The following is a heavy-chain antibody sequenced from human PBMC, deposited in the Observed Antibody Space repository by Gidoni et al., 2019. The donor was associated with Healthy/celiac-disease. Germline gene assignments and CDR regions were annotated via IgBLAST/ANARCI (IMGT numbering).Heavy chain of an antibody. CDR3: ASTYDSSGYYAHEYFQH. D-gene: IGHD3-22*01. CDR1: GFTFSIYA. CDR2: ISGSGGST. J-gene: IGHJ1*01. Sequence: EVHLLESGGGLVQHGGSLRLSCAASGFTFSIYAMCWVRQAPGKGLGWVSAISGSGGSTYYADSVKGRFTISRDNSKNTLYLQMNSLRAEDTAVYYCASTYDSSGYYAHEYFQHWGQGTLVTVSS. V-gene: IGHV3-23*01.